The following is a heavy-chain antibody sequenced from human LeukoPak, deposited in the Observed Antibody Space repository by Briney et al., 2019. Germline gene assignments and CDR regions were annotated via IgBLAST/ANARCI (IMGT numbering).Heavy chain of an antibody. Sequence: GASVKVPCKASGYIFTSYVLHWVRQAPGQGLEWMGWINTNTGNPTYAQGFTGRFVFSLDTSVSTAYLQISSLKADDTAMYYCARGDYETHGYQTRWGQGTLVTVSP. CDR3: ARGDYETHGYQTR. V-gene: IGHV7-4-1*02. J-gene: IGHJ4*02. CDR1: GYIFTSYV. D-gene: IGHD3-22*01. CDR2: INTNTGNP.